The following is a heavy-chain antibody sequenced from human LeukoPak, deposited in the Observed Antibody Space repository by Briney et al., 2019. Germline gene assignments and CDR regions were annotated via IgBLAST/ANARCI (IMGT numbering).Heavy chain of an antibody. CDR2: IFTSGSP. J-gene: IGHJ5*02. CDR3: ARSFLGAPNWFDP. V-gene: IGHV4-61*02. D-gene: IGHD1-26*01. CDR1: GGFISSGTHY. Sequence: PSETLSLTCDVSGGFISSGTHYWTWIRQPVGKGLEWLGRIFTSGSPTYNSSLKSRLTISIDKSKNQFFLKLGSVTAADTAVYYCARSFLGAPNWFDPWGQGTLVTVSS.